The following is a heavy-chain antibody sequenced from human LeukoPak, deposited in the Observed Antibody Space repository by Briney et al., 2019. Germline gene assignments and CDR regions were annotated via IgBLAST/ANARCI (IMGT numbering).Heavy chain of an antibody. CDR2: ISAYNGNT. Sequence: GASVKVSCKASGYTFTSYGISWVRQAPGQGLEWMGWISAYNGNTNYAQKLQGRVTMTTDTSTSTAYMELRSLRSDDTAVYYCASFPSMVRGATGERDAFDIWGQGTMVTVSS. J-gene: IGHJ3*02. D-gene: IGHD3-10*01. CDR1: GYTFTSYG. V-gene: IGHV1-18*01. CDR3: ASFPSMVRGATGERDAFDI.